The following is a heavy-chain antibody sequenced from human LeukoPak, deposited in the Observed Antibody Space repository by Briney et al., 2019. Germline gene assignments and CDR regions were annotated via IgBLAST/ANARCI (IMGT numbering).Heavy chain of an antibody. CDR2: IYYSGST. CDR1: GGPISSYY. V-gene: IGHV4-59*01. CDR3: ARSGSNYYYYMDV. D-gene: IGHD3-10*01. J-gene: IGHJ6*03. Sequence: SETLSLTCTVSGGPISSYYWSWIRQPPGKGLEWIGYIYYSGSTNYSPSLKSRVTISVDTSKNQFSLKLSSVTAADTAVYYCARSGSNYYYYMDVWGKGTTVTISS.